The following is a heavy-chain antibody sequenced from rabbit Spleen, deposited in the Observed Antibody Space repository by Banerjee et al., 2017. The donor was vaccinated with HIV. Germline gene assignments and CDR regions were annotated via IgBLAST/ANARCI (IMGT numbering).Heavy chain of an antibody. D-gene: IGHD1-1*01. CDR3: ARDTSSSFSSYGMDL. CDR2: IDTGSSGFT. Sequence: QSLEEFGGDLVKPGASLTLTCIAFGVSFSGNSYMCWVRQAPGKGLEWIACIDTGSSGFTYFASWAKGRFTISKTSSTTVTLQMTSLTAADTATYFCARDTSSSFSSYGMDLWGPGTLVTVS. V-gene: IGHV1S40*01. CDR1: GVSFSGNSY. J-gene: IGHJ6*01.